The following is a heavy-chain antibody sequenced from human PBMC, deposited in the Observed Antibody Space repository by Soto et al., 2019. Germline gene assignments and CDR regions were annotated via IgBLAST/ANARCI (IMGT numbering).Heavy chain of an antibody. Sequence: LQVVQSGVEVRRPGSSVNVSCKASGDTFKNCVISWVRQAPGQGLEWMGGIIPLFGTPDFAQRCQGRLSITTDESTTTADMELSRLRPEDTATYYCAAELGFGELSVVGGQGTTFIVSS. CDR3: AAELGFGELSVV. J-gene: IGHJ6*02. CDR1: GDTFKNCV. D-gene: IGHD3-10*01. V-gene: IGHV1-69*01. CDR2: IIPLFGTP.